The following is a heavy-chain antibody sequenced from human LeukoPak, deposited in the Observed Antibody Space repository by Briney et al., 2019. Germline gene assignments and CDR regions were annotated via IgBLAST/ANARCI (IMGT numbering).Heavy chain of an antibody. CDR3: ARGSSKWGGVAPHRYFDY. CDR2: IYHSGST. J-gene: IGHJ4*02. Sequence: SETLSLTCTVSGYSISSGYYWAWIGQPPGKGLEWIGSIYHSGSTYYNPSLKSRVTISVDTSKNQFSLKLSSVTAADTAVYYCARGSSKWGGVAPHRYFDYWGRGTLVTVSS. D-gene: IGHD3-3*01. V-gene: IGHV4-38-2*02. CDR1: GYSISSGYY.